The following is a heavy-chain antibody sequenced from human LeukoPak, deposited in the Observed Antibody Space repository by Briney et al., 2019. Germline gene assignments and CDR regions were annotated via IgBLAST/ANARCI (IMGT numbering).Heavy chain of an antibody. CDR3: AKDGTVVTLCYFDY. CDR1: GFTFSSYA. D-gene: IGHD4-23*01. Sequence: GGSLRLSCAASGFTFSSYAMHWVRQAPGKGLEWVAVISYDGSNKYYADSVKGRFTISRDNSKNTLYLQMNSLRAEDTAVYYCAKDGTVVTLCYFDYWGQGTLVTVSS. J-gene: IGHJ4*02. V-gene: IGHV3-30*04. CDR2: ISYDGSNK.